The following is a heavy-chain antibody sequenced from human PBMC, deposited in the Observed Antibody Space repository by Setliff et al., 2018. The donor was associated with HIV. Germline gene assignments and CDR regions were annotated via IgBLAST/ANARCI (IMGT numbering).Heavy chain of an antibody. J-gene: IGHJ4*02. CDR2: INVYNGDT. CDR1: GFTLNEVS. CDR3: ARDRPGVDCTKTSCYASFDH. V-gene: IGHV1-18*01. D-gene: IGHD2-2*01. Sequence: ASVKVSCKVSGFTLNEVSIHWVRQAPGQGLEWMAWINVYNGDTNFALKFQGRVTMTTDTYTGTAYMELRSLRSDDTAVYYCARDRPGVDCTKTSCYASFDHWGQGTLVTVSS.